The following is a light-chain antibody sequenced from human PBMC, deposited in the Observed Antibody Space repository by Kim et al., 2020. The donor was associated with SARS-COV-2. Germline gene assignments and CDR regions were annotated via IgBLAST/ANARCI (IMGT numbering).Light chain of an antibody. CDR2: GAS. CDR1: RSVSSSY. Sequence: ELVLTQSPGTLSVSPAERATLYCRASRSVSSSYLAWYQQKPGQAPRLLIYGASSRATHIPDRFSGSGSGTDFTLKISRLVPEDFTVYYCEQYGSTPPTFGQGTKLEI. J-gene: IGKJ2*01. CDR3: EQYGSTPPT. V-gene: IGKV3-20*01.